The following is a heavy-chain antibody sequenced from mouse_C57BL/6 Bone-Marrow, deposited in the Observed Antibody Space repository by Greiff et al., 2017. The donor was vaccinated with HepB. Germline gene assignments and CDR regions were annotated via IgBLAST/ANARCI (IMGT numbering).Heavy chain of an antibody. D-gene: IGHD3-3*01. Sequence: EVQLVESGGDLVKPGGSLKLSCAASGFTFSSYGMSWVRQTPDKRLEWVATISSGGSYTYYPDSVKGRFTISRDNAKNTLYLQKSSLKSEDTAMYYCARHGGTGGYFDVWGTGTTVTVSS. CDR1: GFTFSSYG. J-gene: IGHJ1*03. V-gene: IGHV5-6*01. CDR3: ARHGGTGGYFDV. CDR2: ISSGGSYT.